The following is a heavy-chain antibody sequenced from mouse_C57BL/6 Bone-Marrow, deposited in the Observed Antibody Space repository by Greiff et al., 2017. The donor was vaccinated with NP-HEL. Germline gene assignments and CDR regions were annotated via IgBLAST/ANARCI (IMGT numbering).Heavy chain of an antibody. Sequence: QVQLQQSGAELVMPGASVKLSCKASGYTFTSYWMHWVKQRPGQGLEWIGEIDPSDSYTNYNQKFKGKSTLTVDKSSSTAYMQLSSLTSEDSAVYYCARIPEGGYFEVWGTGTTVTVSS. CDR1: GYTFTSYW. V-gene: IGHV1-69*01. J-gene: IGHJ1*03. CDR2: IDPSDSYT. CDR3: ARIPEGGYFEV.